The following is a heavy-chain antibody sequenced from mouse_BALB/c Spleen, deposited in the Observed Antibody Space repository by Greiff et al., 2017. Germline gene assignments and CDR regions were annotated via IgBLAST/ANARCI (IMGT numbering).Heavy chain of an antibody. D-gene: IGHD2-1*01. V-gene: IGHV14-3*02. CDR3: AYGNPFAY. Sequence: VHVKQSGAELVKPGASVKLSCTASGFNIKDTYMHWVKQRPEQGLEWIGRIDPANGNTKYDPKFQGKATITADTSSNTAYLQLSSLTSEDTAVYYCAYGNPFAYWGQGTLVTVSA. CDR2: IDPANGNT. CDR1: GFNIKDTY. J-gene: IGHJ3*01.